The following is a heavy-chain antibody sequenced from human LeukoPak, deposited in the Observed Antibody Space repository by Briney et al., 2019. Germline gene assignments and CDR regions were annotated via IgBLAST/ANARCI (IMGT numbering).Heavy chain of an antibody. V-gene: IGHV3-23*01. CDR1: GFTVTDYV. CDR3: AKDRSIGTYYTFDH. Sequence: GGSLRLSCAASGFTVTDYVMTWVRQAPGKGLEWVSSFSASGAMTYYANSVKGRFTVSRDNSKKSLYLQMNSLTAADTAVYYCAKDRSIGTYYTFDHWGQGTLVSVSS. J-gene: IGHJ4*02. CDR2: FSASGAMT. D-gene: IGHD1-26*01.